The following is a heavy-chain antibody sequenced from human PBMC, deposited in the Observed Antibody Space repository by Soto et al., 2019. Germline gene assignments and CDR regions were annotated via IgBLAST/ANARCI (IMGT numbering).Heavy chain of an antibody. CDR3: ATHCSGGRCYRERVDY. D-gene: IGHD2-15*01. CDR1: GFTFSSYW. CDR2: INSDGSST. V-gene: IGHV3-74*01. J-gene: IGHJ4*02. Sequence: EVQLVGSGGGLVQPGGSLRLSCAASGFTFSSYWMHWVRQAPGKGLVWVSRINSDGSSTSYADSVKGRFTISRDNAKNTLYLQMNSLRAEDTAVYYCATHCSGGRCYRERVDYWGQGTLVTVSS.